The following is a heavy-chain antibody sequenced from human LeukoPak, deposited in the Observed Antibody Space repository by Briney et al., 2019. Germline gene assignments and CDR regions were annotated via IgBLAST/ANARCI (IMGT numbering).Heavy chain of an antibody. CDR1: GGSISSYY. CDR2: IYYSGST. CDR3: ARVGLYCSGGSCYGMGFDY. D-gene: IGHD2-15*01. Sequence: SETLSLTCTVSGGSISSYYWSWIRQPPGKGLEWIGYIYYSGSTNYNPSLKSRATISVDTSKNQFSLKLSSVTAADTAVYYCARVGLYCSGGSCYGMGFDYWGQGTLVTVSS. J-gene: IGHJ4*02. V-gene: IGHV4-59*01.